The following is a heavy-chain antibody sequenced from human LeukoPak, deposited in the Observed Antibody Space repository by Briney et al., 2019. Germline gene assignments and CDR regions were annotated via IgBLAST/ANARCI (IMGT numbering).Heavy chain of an antibody. V-gene: IGHV4-38-2*02. D-gene: IGHD3-3*01. Sequence: PSETLSLTCTVSGYSINSGYYWVWIRQPPGKGLEWIGSIYRSGSTNYNPSLKSRVTISVDTSKNQFSLKLSSVTAADTAVYYCARDHLANLASRLFDPWGQGTLVTVSS. CDR3: ARDHLANLASRLFDP. J-gene: IGHJ5*02. CDR2: IYRSGST. CDR1: GYSINSGYY.